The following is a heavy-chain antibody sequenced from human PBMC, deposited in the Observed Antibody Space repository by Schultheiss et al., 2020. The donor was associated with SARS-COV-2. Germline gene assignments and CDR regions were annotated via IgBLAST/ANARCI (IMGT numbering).Heavy chain of an antibody. J-gene: IGHJ5*02. Sequence: SETLSLTCTVSDDSISNYYWTWIRQPAGKGLEWIGRISTSGSTDYNPSLKSRVSMSADTSKNQLSLKLSSVTAADTAVYYCARDTGVYSSGPFDPWGQGTLVTVSS. D-gene: IGHD6-19*01. CDR1: DDSISNYY. CDR3: ARDTGVYSSGPFDP. V-gene: IGHV4-4*07. CDR2: ISTSGST.